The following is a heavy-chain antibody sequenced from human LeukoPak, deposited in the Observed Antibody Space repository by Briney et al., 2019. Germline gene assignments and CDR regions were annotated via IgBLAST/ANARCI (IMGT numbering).Heavy chain of an antibody. CDR3: ARGGVDHYGSGTYYLMYYFDH. V-gene: IGHV3-23*01. CDR2: ISGSGGST. CDR1: GFTFGSYS. J-gene: IGHJ4*02. D-gene: IGHD3-10*01. Sequence: GGSLRLSCAASGFTFGSYSMSWVRQAPGTGLEWVSSISGSGGSTYYADSVKGRFTISRDNSKKTLYLQMNSLRAEDTAVYFCARGGVDHYGSGTYYLMYYFDHWGQGALVTVSS.